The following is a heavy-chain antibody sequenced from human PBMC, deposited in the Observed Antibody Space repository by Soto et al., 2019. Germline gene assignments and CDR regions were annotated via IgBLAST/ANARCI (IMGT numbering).Heavy chain of an antibody. CDR2: IYYSGST. CDR1: GGSISSGGYY. V-gene: IGHV4-31*03. CDR3: ARDATTGYSSSNNWFDP. J-gene: IGHJ5*02. D-gene: IGHD6-13*01. Sequence: SETLSLTCTVCGGSISSGGYYWSWIRQHPXKGLEWIGYIYYSGSTYYNPSLKSRVTISVDTSKNQFSLKLSSVTAADTAVYYCARDATTGYSSSNNWFDPWGQGTLVTVSS.